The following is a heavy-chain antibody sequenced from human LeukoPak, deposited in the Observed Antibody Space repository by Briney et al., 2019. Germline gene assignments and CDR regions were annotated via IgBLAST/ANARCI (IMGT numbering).Heavy chain of an antibody. CDR2: INTDGSST. V-gene: IGHV3-74*01. CDR1: GFTFSSYW. D-gene: IGHD4-17*01. Sequence: SGGSLRLSCAASGFTFSSYWMHWVRQAPGKGLVWVSRINTDGSSTSYADSVKGRFTISRDNAKNTLYLQMNSLRVEDTAVYYCARDEPTVTTGPPVGSWGQGTLVTVSS. CDR3: ARDEPTVTTGPPVGS. J-gene: IGHJ4*02.